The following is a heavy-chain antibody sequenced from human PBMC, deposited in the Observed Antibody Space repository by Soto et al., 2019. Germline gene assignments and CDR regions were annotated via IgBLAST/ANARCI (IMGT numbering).Heavy chain of an antibody. D-gene: IGHD5-18*01. Sequence: SETLSLTCAVYGGSFSGYYWSWIRQPPGKGLEWIGEINHSGSTNYNPSLKSRVTISVDTSKNQFSLKLNSVTAADTAVYYCARALGYTYGHLPIDYWGQGALVTVSS. J-gene: IGHJ4*02. CDR3: ARALGYTYGHLPIDY. CDR2: INHSGST. V-gene: IGHV4-34*01. CDR1: GGSFSGYY.